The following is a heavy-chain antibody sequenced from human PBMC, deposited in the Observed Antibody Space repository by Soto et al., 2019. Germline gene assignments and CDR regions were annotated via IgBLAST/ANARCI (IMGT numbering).Heavy chain of an antibody. CDR1: GGSMSTYY. Sequence: SETLSLTCSVSGGSMSTYYWSWIRQPPGKGLEWLGYIYYVGTTNYSPSLKSRVTISIDTSKNKFSLKLTSVTAADTAVYYCARESKYCNGVDVWGQGATVTVSS. J-gene: IGHJ6*02. CDR2: IYYVGTT. CDR3: ARESKYCNGVDV. V-gene: IGHV4-59*01.